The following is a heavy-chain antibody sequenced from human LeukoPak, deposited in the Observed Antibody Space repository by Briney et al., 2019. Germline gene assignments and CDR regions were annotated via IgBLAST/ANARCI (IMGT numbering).Heavy chain of an antibody. CDR1: GYTFTSYG. CDR2: ISAYNGNT. V-gene: IGHV1-18*01. CDR3: ASNPLYYDSSGYLS. D-gene: IGHD3-22*01. J-gene: IGHJ5*02. Sequence: ASVKVSCKASGYTFTSYGISWVRQAPGQGLEWMGWISAYNGNTNYAQNLQGRVTMTTDTSTSTAYMELRSLRSDDTAVYCCASNPLYYDSSGYLSWGQGTLVTVSS.